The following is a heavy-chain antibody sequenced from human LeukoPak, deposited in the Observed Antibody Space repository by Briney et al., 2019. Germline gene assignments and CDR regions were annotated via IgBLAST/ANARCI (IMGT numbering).Heavy chain of an antibody. CDR1: GYTFTSYD. Sequence: ASVKVSCKASGYTFTSYDINWVRQATGQGLEWMGWMNPNSGNTGYAQKFQGRVTMTRNTSISTAYMELSSLRSEDTAVYYCARGPRCQNQGVVVVPHFDYWGQGTLVTVPS. CDR3: ARGPRCQNQGVVVVPHFDY. D-gene: IGHD2-15*01. V-gene: IGHV1-8*01. CDR2: MNPNSGNT. J-gene: IGHJ4*02.